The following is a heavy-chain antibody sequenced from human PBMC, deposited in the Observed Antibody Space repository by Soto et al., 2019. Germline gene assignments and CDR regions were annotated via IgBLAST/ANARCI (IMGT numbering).Heavy chain of an antibody. J-gene: IGHJ4*02. CDR2: IYPGDSDT. CDR1: GFSFSSYW. Sequence: GESLKISCKGSGFSFSSYWIGWVRQMPGKGLEWMGIIYPGDSDTRYSPSFQGQVTISVDKSVSTAYLQWSSLKASDTAMYHCARRGAYHYDSSGYSAGFWGQGTLVTVSS. V-gene: IGHV5-51*01. CDR3: ARRGAYHYDSSGYSAGF. D-gene: IGHD3-22*01.